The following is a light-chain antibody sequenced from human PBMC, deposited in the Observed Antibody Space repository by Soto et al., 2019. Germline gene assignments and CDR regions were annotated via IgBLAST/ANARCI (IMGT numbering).Light chain of an antibody. J-gene: IGLJ2*01. CDR1: SNDVGGYNY. CDR3: SSYAGSNNLV. CDR2: DVS. Sequence: QSALTQPSSASGSPGQSVTISCTGTSNDVGGYNYVSWYQQHPGKAPKLMIFDVSKRPSGVPDRFSGSKSGNTASLTVSGLQAEDEADYYCSSYAGSNNLVFGGGTKLTVL. V-gene: IGLV2-8*01.